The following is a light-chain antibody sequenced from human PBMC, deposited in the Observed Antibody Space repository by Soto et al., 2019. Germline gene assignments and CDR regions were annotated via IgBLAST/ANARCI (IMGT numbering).Light chain of an antibody. J-gene: IGLJ3*02. CDR2: INSDGSH. CDR3: QAWGTGGV. Sequence: QSVLTQSPSASASLGASVKLTCTLSSGHSSYAIAWHQQQPEKGPRYLMEINSDGSHTKGDGVPDRFSGSSSGADCYLTISSLQSDDEADYYCQAWGTGGVFGGGTKLTVL. V-gene: IGLV4-69*01. CDR1: SGHSSYA.